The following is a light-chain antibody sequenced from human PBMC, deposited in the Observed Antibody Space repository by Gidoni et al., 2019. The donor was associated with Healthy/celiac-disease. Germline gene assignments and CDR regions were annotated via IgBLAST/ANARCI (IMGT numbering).Light chain of an antibody. Sequence: DIKMTQSPSSLSASVGDRVTITCRASQGISNYLDWYQQKPGKVPKLLFYAASTLQSGGPSRFSGSGSGTDFTLTISSLQPEDVATYYCQKYNSAPWTFGQGTKVEIK. CDR3: QKYNSAPWT. V-gene: IGKV1-27*01. CDR1: QGISNY. J-gene: IGKJ1*01. CDR2: AAS.